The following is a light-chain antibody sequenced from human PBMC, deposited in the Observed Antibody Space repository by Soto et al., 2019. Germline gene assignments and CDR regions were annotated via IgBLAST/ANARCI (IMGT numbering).Light chain of an antibody. V-gene: IGLV2-14*01. J-gene: IGLJ2*01. CDR3: SSDTSSSTTLV. CDR1: SSDVGGYNY. CDR2: AVS. Sequence: QSALTQPAAVSGSPGQSITISCTGTSSDVGGYNYVSWYQQHPGKAPKLTIYAVSNRPSGVSNRFSGSKSGNTAALTISGVQAEDEADYYCSSDTSSSTTLVFGGGTKLTVL.